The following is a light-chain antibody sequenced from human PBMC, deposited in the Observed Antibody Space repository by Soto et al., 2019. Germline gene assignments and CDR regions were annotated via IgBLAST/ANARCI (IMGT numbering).Light chain of an antibody. CDR3: QQYNDYWT. V-gene: IGKV1-5*03. Sequence: TQTPGTLSLSPGERVTLSCRASQSVSGKYLTWYQQTRGRPPNLLIYQASTLASGVPSRFSGSGSGSEFTLTISSLQPDDFATYYCQQYNDYWTFGQGTKVEIK. J-gene: IGKJ1*01. CDR2: QAS. CDR1: QSVSGK.